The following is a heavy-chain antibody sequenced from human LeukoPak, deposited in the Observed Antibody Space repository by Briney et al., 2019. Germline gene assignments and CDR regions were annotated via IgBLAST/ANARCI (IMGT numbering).Heavy chain of an antibody. CDR1: GYTFTSYG. Sequence: ASVXVSXXAXGYTFTSYGISWVRQAPGQGLEWXGWISAYNGNTNYAQKLQGRVTITTDTSTSTAYMELRSLRSDDTAVYYCASDHYDSSSYPDYWGQGTLVTVSS. V-gene: IGHV1-18*01. CDR2: ISAYNGNT. CDR3: ASDHYDSSSYPDY. D-gene: IGHD3-22*01. J-gene: IGHJ4*02.